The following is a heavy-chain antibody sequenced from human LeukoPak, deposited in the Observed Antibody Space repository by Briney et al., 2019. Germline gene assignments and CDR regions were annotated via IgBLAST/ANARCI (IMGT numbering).Heavy chain of an antibody. CDR2: IYDSGST. Sequence: SETLSLTCTVSGGSIRSSYYYWGWIRQPPGKGLEWIGSIYDSGSTYYNPSLKSRVTISVDTSKNQFSLKLSSVTAADTAVYYCARGLSPFTMVRGVPFDYWGQGTLVTVSS. V-gene: IGHV4-39*07. CDR3: ARGLSPFTMVRGVPFDY. J-gene: IGHJ4*02. D-gene: IGHD3-10*01. CDR1: GGSIRSSYYY.